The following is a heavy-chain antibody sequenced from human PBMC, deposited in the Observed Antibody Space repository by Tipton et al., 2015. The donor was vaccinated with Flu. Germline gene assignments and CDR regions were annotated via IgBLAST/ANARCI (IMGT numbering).Heavy chain of an antibody. D-gene: IGHD6-19*01. V-gene: IGHV4-34*01. CDR2: INHSGST. J-gene: IGHJ4*01. CDR1: GGSFSGYY. CDR3: ARGGDSSGWYTY. Sequence: TLSLTCAVYGGSFSGYYWSWVCQPPGKGLERIGEINHSGSTNYHPTLKSRVTITVDTSKNQFSLELSLVTAADTAVYYCARGGDSSGWYTYLGLGTLVTV.